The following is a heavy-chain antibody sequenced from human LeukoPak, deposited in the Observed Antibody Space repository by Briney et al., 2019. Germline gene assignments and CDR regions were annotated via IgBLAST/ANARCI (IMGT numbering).Heavy chain of an antibody. CDR3: ARSKDILTGYCFDY. V-gene: IGHV4-39*07. J-gene: IGHJ4*02. CDR2: IFYSGST. CDR1: GGSISTSNYY. Sequence: SETLSLTCTVSGGSISTSNYYWGWIRQPPGKGLEWIGNIFYSGSTYYSPSVKSRVTISLDTSRNQFSLKLNSVTAADTAVYYCARSKDILTGYCFDYWGQGTLVTVSS. D-gene: IGHD3-9*01.